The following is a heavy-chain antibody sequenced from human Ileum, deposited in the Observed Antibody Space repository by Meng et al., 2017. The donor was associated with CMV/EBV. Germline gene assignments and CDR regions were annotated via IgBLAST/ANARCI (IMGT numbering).Heavy chain of an antibody. CDR2: IYYSGGT. Sequence: LHLQESGPGLVKPSETLSLTCTVSGASISRSTYYWGWFRQPPGKGLEWIGSIYYSGGTYYNPSLKSRVTISVDTSKNQFSLKLNSVTAADTAVYYCASGDSLRAVDFWGQGTLVTVSS. J-gene: IGHJ4*02. CDR3: ASGDSLRAVDF. V-gene: IGHV4-39*07. CDR1: GASISRSTYY.